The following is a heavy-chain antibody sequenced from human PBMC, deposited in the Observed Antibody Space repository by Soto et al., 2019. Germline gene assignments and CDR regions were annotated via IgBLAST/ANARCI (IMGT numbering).Heavy chain of an antibody. CDR3: ARESKVAGSPYYFAS. V-gene: IGHV1-69*01. J-gene: IGHJ4*02. Sequence: QVQLVQSGAEVKKPGSSVKVSCKASGGTFSSYAISWVRQAPGQGLEWMGGIIPIFVTANYAQKFQGRVTTNADESTSTAYMELSSLRSEDTAVYYGARESKVAGSPYYFASWGQGNLDTVS. CDR1: GGTFSSYA. D-gene: IGHD6-19*01. CDR2: IIPIFVTA.